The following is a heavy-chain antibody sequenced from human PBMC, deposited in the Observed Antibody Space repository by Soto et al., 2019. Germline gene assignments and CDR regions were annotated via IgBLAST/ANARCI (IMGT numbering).Heavy chain of an antibody. CDR2: INPNSGGT. Sequence: ASVKVSCKASGYTFTGYYMHWVRQAPGRGLEWMGWINPNSGGTNYAQKFQGWVTMTRDTSISTAYMELSRLRSDDTAVYYCARGGPDSSSSGGFDYWGQGTLVTVSS. CDR3: ARGGPDSSSSGGFDY. J-gene: IGHJ4*02. D-gene: IGHD6-6*01. CDR1: GYTFTGYY. V-gene: IGHV1-2*04.